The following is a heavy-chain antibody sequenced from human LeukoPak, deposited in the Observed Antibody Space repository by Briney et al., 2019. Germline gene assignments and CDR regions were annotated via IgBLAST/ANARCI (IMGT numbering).Heavy chain of an antibody. J-gene: IGHJ3*02. CDR1: RFTFSSYG. CDR2: ISYDGSNK. V-gene: IGHV3-30*03. D-gene: IGHD3-10*01. Sequence: PGGSLRLSCAASRFTFSSYGMHWVRQAPGKGLEWVAVISYDGSNKYYADSVKGRFTISRDNAKNSLYLQMNSLRAEDTAVYYCARPFTMGMDDAFDIWGQGTMVTVSS. CDR3: ARPFTMGMDDAFDI.